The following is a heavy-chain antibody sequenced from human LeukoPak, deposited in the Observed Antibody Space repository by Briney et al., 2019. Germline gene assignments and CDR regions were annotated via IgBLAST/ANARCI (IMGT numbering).Heavy chain of an antibody. CDR3: VRLVGGDIDY. V-gene: IGHV4-34*01. D-gene: IGHD5-12*01. J-gene: IGHJ4*02. Sequence: SSETLSLTCAVYGVSFSGYYWSWIRQPPGKGLEWIGEINRSGSTNYNPSLKSRVTISVDTSKNQFSLKLSSVTAADTAVYYCVRLVGGDIDYWGQGTLVTVSS. CDR1: GVSFSGYY. CDR2: INRSGST.